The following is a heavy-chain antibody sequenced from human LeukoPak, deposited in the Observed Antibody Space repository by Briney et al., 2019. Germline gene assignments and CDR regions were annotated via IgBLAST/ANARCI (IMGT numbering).Heavy chain of an antibody. V-gene: IGHV3-30*18. Sequence: GGSLRLSCAASGFTLSNYGMQWVRQAPGKGLEWVTFISYDGSNQYYADSVKGRFTVSRDRSKNTLYLQMDSLRAEDTAVYYCAKLLFGYDSSGFTTDYWGQGTLVTVSA. CDR3: AKLLFGYDSSGFTTDY. J-gene: IGHJ4*02. CDR1: GFTLSNYG. CDR2: ISYDGSNQ. D-gene: IGHD3-22*01.